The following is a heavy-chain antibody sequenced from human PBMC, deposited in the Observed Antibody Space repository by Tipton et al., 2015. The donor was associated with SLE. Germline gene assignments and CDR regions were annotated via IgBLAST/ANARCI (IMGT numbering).Heavy chain of an antibody. V-gene: IGHV4-59*08. D-gene: IGHD1-26*01. CDR2: IYYSGST. Sequence: TLSLTCTVSGGSISSHYWSWIRQPPGKGLEWIGYIYYSGSTNYNPSLKSRVTISVDTSKNQFSPRVNSVTAADTAVYYCARGGGSYYDYWGQGTLVTVSS. CDR1: GGSISSHY. J-gene: IGHJ4*02. CDR3: ARGGGSYYDY.